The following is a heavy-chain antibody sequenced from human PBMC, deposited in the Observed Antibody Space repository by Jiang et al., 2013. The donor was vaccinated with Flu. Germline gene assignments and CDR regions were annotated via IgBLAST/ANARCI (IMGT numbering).Heavy chain of an antibody. CDR1: GFTFSSYA. CDR2: ISNSGGNT. Sequence: GLVQPGGSLRLSCAASGFTFSSYAMSWVRQAPGKGLEWVSRISNSGGNTYHADSVKGRFTISRDNSKNTLYLQMSSLRVEDTAVYYCAKGGPSSSYDYWGQGMLVTVSS. D-gene: IGHD6-6*01. V-gene: IGHV3-23*01. CDR3: AKGGPSSSYDY. J-gene: IGHJ4*02.